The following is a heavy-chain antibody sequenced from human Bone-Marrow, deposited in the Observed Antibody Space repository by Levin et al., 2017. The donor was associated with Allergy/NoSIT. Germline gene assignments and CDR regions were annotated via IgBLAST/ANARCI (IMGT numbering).Heavy chain of an antibody. D-gene: IGHD3-10*01. CDR1: GGSISSSSYY. J-gene: IGHJ4*02. CDR2: IYYSGST. CDR3: ASLLWFGEHRGDTDY. Sequence: SETLSLTCTVSGGSISSSSYYWGWIRQPPGKGLEWIGSIYYSGSTYYNPSLKSRVTISVDTSKNQFSLKLSSVTAADTAVYYCASLLWFGEHRGDTDYWGQGTLVTVSS. V-gene: IGHV4-39*01.